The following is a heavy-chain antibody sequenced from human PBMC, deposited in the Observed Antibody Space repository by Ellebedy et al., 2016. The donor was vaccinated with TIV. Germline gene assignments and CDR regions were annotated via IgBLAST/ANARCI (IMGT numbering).Heavy chain of an antibody. D-gene: IGHD3-22*01. J-gene: IGHJ6*02. CDR2: FDPEDGET. V-gene: IGHV1-24*01. CDR3: ARETYDSSGYRSRPYQYYGMDV. CDR1: GYTLTELS. Sequence: ASVKVSCKVSGYTLTELSMHWVRQAPGKGLEWMGGFDPEDGETIYAQKFQGRVTMTEDTSTDTAYMELSSLRSEDTAVYYCARETYDSSGYRSRPYQYYGMDVWGQGTTVTVSS.